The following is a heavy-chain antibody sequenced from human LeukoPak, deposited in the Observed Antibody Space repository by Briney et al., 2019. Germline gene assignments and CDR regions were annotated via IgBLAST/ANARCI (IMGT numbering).Heavy chain of an antibody. V-gene: IGHV4-30-4*01. CDR1: GGSISSGDYH. J-gene: IGHJ4*02. CDR3: ARGGDYGDYCFDY. CDR2: IYYSGST. D-gene: IGHD4-17*01. Sequence: PSETLSLTCTVSGGSISSGDYHWRWIRQPPGKGLEWIGYIYYSGSTYYNPSLESRVTISVDTSKNQFSLKLSSVTAADTAVYYCARGGDYGDYCFDYWGQGTLVTVSS.